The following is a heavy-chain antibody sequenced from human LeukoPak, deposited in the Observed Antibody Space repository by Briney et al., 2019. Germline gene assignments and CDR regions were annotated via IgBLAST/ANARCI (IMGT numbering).Heavy chain of an antibody. J-gene: IGHJ4*02. CDR2: IYSGGSK. V-gene: IGHV3-66*01. CDR1: GFTLSSNY. CDR3: GRDRGDGYNY. Sequence: PGGPLRLSCAASGFTLSSNYVSWVRHAPGKGLEWVSVIYSGGSKYYPDSVKARFTISRHNSKHTLYLQMNSLRAEDTAVYYCGRDRGDGYNYWGQGTLVTVSS. D-gene: IGHD5-24*01.